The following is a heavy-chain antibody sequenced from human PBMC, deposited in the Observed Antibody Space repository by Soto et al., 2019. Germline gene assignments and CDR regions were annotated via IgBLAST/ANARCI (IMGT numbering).Heavy chain of an antibody. CDR2: ISGFNGQT. D-gene: IGHD3-10*01. CDR1: GNTFASHG. V-gene: IGHV1-18*01. Sequence: GTEVKKPGASVKVSCKASGNTFASHGFSWVRQAPGQGLEWMGWISGFNGQTNYALKFQGRVTLTTDTSTRTAYMELRSLRSDDTAVYFCARVDPRGVAVVRDYWGQGTLVTVSS. CDR3: ARVDPRGVAVVRDY. J-gene: IGHJ4*02.